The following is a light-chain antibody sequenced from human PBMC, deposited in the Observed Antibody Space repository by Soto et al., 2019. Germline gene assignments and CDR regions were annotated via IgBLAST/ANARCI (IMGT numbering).Light chain of an antibody. CDR1: QGISRA. CDR3: QHFNTYPLS. V-gene: IGKV1-13*02. CDR2: DAS. J-gene: IGKJ5*01. Sequence: AIQLTQSPSSLSASVGDRVTITCRASQGISRALAWYQQKPGRAPKLLIYDASSLESGVPSGFSGSGSGTDFAVTISSLQPPDFATYYCQHFNTYPLSFAQGTRLEI.